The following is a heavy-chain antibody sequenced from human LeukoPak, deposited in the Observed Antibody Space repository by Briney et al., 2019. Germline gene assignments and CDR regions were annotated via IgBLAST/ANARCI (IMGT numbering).Heavy chain of an antibody. CDR3: ARSDIVVVPAAIPRYNWFDP. V-gene: IGHV1-69*13. J-gene: IGHJ5*02. CDR2: IIPIFGTA. CDR1: GGTFSSYV. Sequence: SVKVSCKASGGTFSSYVISGVRQAPGQGLEWMGGIIPIFGTANYAQKFQGRVTITADESTSTAYMELSSLRSEDTAVYYCARSDIVVVPAAIPRYNWFDPWGQGTLVTVSS. D-gene: IGHD2-2*02.